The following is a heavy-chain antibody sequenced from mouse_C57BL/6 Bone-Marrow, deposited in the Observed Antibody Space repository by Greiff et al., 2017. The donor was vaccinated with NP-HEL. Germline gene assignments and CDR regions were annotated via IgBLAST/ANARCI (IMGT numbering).Heavy chain of an antibody. V-gene: IGHV5-4*01. CDR2: ISDGGSYT. CDR1: GFTFSSYA. J-gene: IGHJ1*03. D-gene: IGHD2-1*01. Sequence: EVQVVESGGGLVKPGGSLKLSCAASGFTFSSYAMSWVRQTPEKRLEWVATISDGGSYTYYPDNVKGRFTISRDNAKNNLYLQMSHLKSEDTAMYYCARDLLWLWYFDVWGTGTTVTVSS. CDR3: ARDLLWLWYFDV.